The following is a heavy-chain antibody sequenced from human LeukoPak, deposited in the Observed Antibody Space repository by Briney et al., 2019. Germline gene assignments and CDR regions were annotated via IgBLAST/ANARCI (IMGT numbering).Heavy chain of an antibody. CDR1: GLRFSGQY. CDR2: ISGSGTDT. J-gene: IGHJ6*01. Sequence: KPGGSLRLSCAASGLRFSGQYMIWIRQAPGKGLEWVAFISGSGTDTFYADSVKGRFFISKDNTRDSLSLQMTSLSAEDTAMYYCATLHLYAMGVWGQGTTVTVSS. CDR3: ATLHLYAMGV. V-gene: IGHV3-11*01.